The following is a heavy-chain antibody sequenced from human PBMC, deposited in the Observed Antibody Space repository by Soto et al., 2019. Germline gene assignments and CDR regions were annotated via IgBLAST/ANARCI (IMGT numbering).Heavy chain of an antibody. V-gene: IGHV3-30*14. CDR1: GFTFRNYA. D-gene: IGHD2-15*01. CDR2: ITYDGSNA. CDR3: ARGDREDMLVMVGAQSGEYGIDI. Sequence: QVQLVESGGGVVQPGGSLRLSCAASGFTFRNYAMHWVRQAPGKGLECLAVITYDGSNAFYRDSVKGRFTISRDNSKNTLYSHMNSLRSEDTGVYYCARGDREDMLVMVGAQSGEYGIDIWGQGTTVTVSS. J-gene: IGHJ6*02.